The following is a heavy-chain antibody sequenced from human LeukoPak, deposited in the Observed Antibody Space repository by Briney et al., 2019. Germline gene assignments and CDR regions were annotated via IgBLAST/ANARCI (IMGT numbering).Heavy chain of an antibody. Sequence: GASVKVSCKASGYTFTDYYIHWVRQAPGQGLEWMGWINLNTGGTKYAQNFQGRVTMTRDTSISAAYMELSRLKFDDTAVYYCARDRGASYSPYYYYYMDVWGKGTTVAISS. D-gene: IGHD1-26*01. CDR1: GYTFTDYY. J-gene: IGHJ6*03. V-gene: IGHV1-2*02. CDR3: ARDRGASYSPYYYYYMDV. CDR2: INLNTGGT.